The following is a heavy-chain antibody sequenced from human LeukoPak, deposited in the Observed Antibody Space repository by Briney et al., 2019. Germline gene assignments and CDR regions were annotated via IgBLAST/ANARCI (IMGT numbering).Heavy chain of an antibody. Sequence: ASVKVSCKASGYTFTGYYMHWVRQAPGQGLEWMGWINPNSGGTNYAQNFQGRVTVTRDTSISTAYMELSSLRSDDTAVYYCARALVDFARTTVYSFDYWGQGTLVTVSS. CDR2: INPNSGGT. CDR3: ARALVDFARTTVYSFDY. CDR1: GYTFTGYY. J-gene: IGHJ4*02. V-gene: IGHV1-2*02. D-gene: IGHD1-7*01.